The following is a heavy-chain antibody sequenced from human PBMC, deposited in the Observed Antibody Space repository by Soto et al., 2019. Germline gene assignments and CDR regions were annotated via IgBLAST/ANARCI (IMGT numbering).Heavy chain of an antibody. Sequence: ASVKVSCKASGYTFTRSGISWVRQAPGQGLEWMGIINPNADTTNCAQKFQGRVTVTRDTSTSTVYMEFRSLRSEDTAVYFCAREFGGSRVFDHWGQGTLVTVS. J-gene: IGHJ4*02. CDR3: AREFGGSRVFDH. CDR2: INPNADTT. CDR1: GYTFTRSG. V-gene: IGHV1-46*01. D-gene: IGHD1-26*01.